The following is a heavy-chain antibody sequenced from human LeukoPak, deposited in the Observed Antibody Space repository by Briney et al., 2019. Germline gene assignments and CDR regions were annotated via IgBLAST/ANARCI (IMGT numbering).Heavy chain of an antibody. D-gene: IGHD3-10*01. V-gene: IGHV3-74*01. CDR1: GFTFRTSW. CDR3: AKKGEGLDCYYMDV. J-gene: IGHJ6*02. Sequence: GGSLRLSCAASGFTFRTSWMHWVRQAPGKGLVWVSLIKNDGITTTYADSVKGRFTISRDNAMNTVSLQMNSLRAEDTAVYYCAKKGEGLDCYYMDVWGQGTTVTVSS. CDR2: IKNDGITT.